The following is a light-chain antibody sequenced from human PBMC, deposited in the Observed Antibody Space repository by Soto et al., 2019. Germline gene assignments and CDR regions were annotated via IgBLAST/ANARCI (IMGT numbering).Light chain of an antibody. CDR2: GAS. Sequence: EIVMTQSPATLSVSPGERATLSCRASQSVSSNLAWYQQQPGQAPRLLIYGASTRATGIPVRFSGSGSGTAFTLTISSLQSEDFAVYYCQQYNNWPPWTFGQGTKVEIK. V-gene: IGKV3-15*01. J-gene: IGKJ1*01. CDR1: QSVSSN. CDR3: QQYNNWPPWT.